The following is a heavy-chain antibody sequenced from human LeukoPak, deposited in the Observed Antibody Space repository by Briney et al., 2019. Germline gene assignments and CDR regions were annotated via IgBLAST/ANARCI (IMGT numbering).Heavy chain of an antibody. CDR1: GFTFSSYA. Sequence: PGGSLRLSCAASGFTFSSYAMSWVRQAPGKGLEWVSAISGSGGSTYYADSVKGRFTISRDNSKNTLYLQMNSLRAEDTAVYYCAKVLSGRYYGSGSFGFDIWGQGTMVTVSS. CDR3: AKVLSGRYYGSGSFGFDI. CDR2: ISGSGGST. V-gene: IGHV3-23*01. D-gene: IGHD3-10*01. J-gene: IGHJ3*02.